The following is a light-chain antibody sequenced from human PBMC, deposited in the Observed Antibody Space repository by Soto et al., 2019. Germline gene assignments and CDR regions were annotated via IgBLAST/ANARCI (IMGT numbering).Light chain of an antibody. CDR3: CSYAGSSTVV. J-gene: IGLJ2*01. Sequence: SALTQPASVSGSPGQSITISCTGTSSDVGSYNLVSWYQQHPGKAPKLMIYEGSKRPSGVSNRFSGSKSGNTASLTISELQAEDEADYYCCSYAGSSTVVFGGGTKLTVL. CDR2: EGS. CDR1: SSDVGSYNL. V-gene: IGLV2-23*01.